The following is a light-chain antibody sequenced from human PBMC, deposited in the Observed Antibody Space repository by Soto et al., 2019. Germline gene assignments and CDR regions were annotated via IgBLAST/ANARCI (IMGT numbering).Light chain of an antibody. CDR3: QQYNSYPWT. J-gene: IGKJ1*01. Sequence: DIQMTQFPSTLSASVGDGVTITCGASQSISAWLAWYQQNPGKDPKLLIYDASSLESGVPSRFTGSGSGTEFTLTITSLQPDDFPTYYCQQYNSYPWTFGQGTRWIS. CDR1: QSISAW. CDR2: DAS. V-gene: IGKV1-5*01.